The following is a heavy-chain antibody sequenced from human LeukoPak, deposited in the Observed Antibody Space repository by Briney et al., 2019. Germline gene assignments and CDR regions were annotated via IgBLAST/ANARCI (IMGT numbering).Heavy chain of an antibody. CDR3: AKDDAWLQYND. J-gene: IGHJ4*02. CDR1: GFTFSNYA. Sequence: GGSLRLSCAASGFTFSNYAMNWVRQAPGEGLAWVSSISGSSTDIYYADSVKGRFTVSRDNSKNTLYLQINSLRDEDTAVYYCAKDDAWLQYNDWGQGTLVTVSS. D-gene: IGHD5-24*01. V-gene: IGHV3-23*01. CDR2: ISGSSTDI.